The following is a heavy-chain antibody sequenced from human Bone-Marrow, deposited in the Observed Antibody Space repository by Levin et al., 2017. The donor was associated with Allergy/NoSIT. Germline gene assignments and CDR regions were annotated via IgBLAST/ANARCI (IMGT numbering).Heavy chain of an antibody. D-gene: IGHD1-1*01. V-gene: IGHV1-18*01. CDR2: ILISNGNT. J-gene: IGHJ4*02. Sequence: GGSLRLSCKSSGSAFKNYGITWVRQAPGHGLEWMGCILISNGNTNYAQRVQGRVTMTADASASTAHMELRSPRSDDTAGYYCGGGIGRTGSMYWGQGTLVIVSS. CDR1: GSAFKNYG. CDR3: GGGIGRTGSMY.